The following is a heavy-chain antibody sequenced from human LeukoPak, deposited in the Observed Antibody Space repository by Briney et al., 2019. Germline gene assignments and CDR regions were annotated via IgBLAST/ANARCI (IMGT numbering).Heavy chain of an antibody. D-gene: IGHD3-22*01. CDR2: INHSGST. J-gene: IGHJ3*02. V-gene: IGHV4-34*01. CDR3: ARDLGDYYDSSGYSAFDI. CDR1: GGSFSGYY. Sequence: PSETLSLTCAVYGGSFSGYYWSWIRQPPGKGLEWIGEINHSGSTNYNPSLKSRVTISVDTSKNQFSLKLSSVTAADTAVYYCARDLGDYYDSSGYSAFDIWGQGTMVTVSS.